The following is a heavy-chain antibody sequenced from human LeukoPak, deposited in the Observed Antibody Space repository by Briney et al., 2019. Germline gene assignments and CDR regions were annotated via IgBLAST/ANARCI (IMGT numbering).Heavy chain of an antibody. J-gene: IGHJ4*02. CDR2: ISAYNGNT. CDR1: GYTFTSYG. CDR3: ARDHSYSGSYDRFDY. V-gene: IGHV1-18*01. Sequence: ASVKVSCKASGYTFTSYGTSWVRQAPGQGLEWMGWISAYNGNTNYAQKLQGRVTMTTDTSTSTAYMELRSLRSDDTAVYYCARDHSYSGSYDRFDYWGQGTLVTVSS. D-gene: IGHD1-26*01.